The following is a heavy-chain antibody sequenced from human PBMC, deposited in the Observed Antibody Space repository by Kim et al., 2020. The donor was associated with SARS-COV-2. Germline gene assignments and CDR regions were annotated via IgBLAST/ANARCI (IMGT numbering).Heavy chain of an antibody. V-gene: IGHV7-4-1*02. J-gene: IGHJ4*02. Sequence: KPTNHKGFTGRFVFSLDTSASTAYLQVSSLKAEDTAVYYCARDSTGYFDSWGQGTLVTVSS. D-gene: IGHD2-8*02. CDR3: ARDSTGYFDS. CDR2: KP.